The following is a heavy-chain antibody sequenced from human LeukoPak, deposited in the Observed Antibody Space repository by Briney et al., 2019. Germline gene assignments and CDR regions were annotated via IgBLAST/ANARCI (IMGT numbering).Heavy chain of an antibody. Sequence: GRSLRLSCAASGFTFSSYGMHWVRQAPGKGLEWVAVISYDGSNKYYADSVKGRFTISGDNSKNTLYLQMNSLRAEDTAVYYCANAEGDSSGYYHGWFDPWGQGTLVTVSS. CDR3: ANAEGDSSGYYHGWFDP. D-gene: IGHD3-22*01. V-gene: IGHV3-30*18. J-gene: IGHJ5*02. CDR2: ISYDGSNK. CDR1: GFTFSSYG.